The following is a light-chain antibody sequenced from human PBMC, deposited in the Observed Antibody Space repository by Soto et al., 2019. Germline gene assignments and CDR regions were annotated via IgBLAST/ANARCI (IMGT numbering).Light chain of an antibody. CDR2: SAS. V-gene: IGKV1-27*01. Sequence: DIQMTQSPSSLSASVGDRVTITCRASQDISVYLAWYQQKPGKVPKLLIYSASTLQSGVPSRFSGSGSGTDFTLTISSLQPEDFATYYCQKFNTAPRTFGQGTRLEIK. CDR3: QKFNTAPRT. CDR1: QDISVY. J-gene: IGKJ5*01.